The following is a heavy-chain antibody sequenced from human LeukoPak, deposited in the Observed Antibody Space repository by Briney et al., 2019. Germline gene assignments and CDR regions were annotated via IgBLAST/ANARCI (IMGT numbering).Heavy chain of an antibody. CDR1: GLTFSRFW. Sequence: GGSLRLSCAASGLTFSRFWMSWVRQAPGKGLEWVSNVNENGNEKYYADSVKGRFIVSRDNAKNTLNLQINSLRDEDMAVYYCARAGDGTAARDYWGQGTLVTVSS. D-gene: IGHD2-15*01. J-gene: IGHJ4*02. V-gene: IGHV3-7*01. CDR2: VNENGNEK. CDR3: ARAGDGTAARDY.